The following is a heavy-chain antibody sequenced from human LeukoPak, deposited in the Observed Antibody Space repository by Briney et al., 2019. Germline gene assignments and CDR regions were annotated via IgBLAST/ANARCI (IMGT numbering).Heavy chain of an antibody. J-gene: IGHJ5*02. CDR3: AKDLDSGSPGIVP. D-gene: IGHD1-26*01. Sequence: GGSLRLSCAASGFTFSSYGMHWVRQAPGKGLEWVAFIRYDGSNKYYADSVKGRFTISRDNSKNTLYLQMNSLRAEDTALYYCAKDLDSGSPGIVPWGQGTLVTVSS. CDR1: GFTFSSYG. CDR2: IRYDGSNK. V-gene: IGHV3-30*02.